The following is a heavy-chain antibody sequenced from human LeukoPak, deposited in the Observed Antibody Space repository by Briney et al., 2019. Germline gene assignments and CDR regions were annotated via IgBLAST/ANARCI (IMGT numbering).Heavy chain of an antibody. CDR2: ISPYNGNT. V-gene: IGHV1-18*01. CDR3: ARGEGVAARQSWLET. CDR1: VYTFTSYS. D-gene: IGHD6-6*01. J-gene: IGHJ5*02. Sequence: ASVKVSCKASVYTFTSYSFSWVRQAPGQGLEWMGWISPYNGNTNYAQKFQGRVTMTTDKSTSTAYMEVRSLKSDDRDVYYCARGEGVAARQSWLETWGQGTLVTVSS.